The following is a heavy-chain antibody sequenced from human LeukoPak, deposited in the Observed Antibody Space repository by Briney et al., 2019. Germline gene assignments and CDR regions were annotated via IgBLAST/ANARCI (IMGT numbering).Heavy chain of an antibody. J-gene: IGHJ6*02. V-gene: IGHV4-59*01. Sequence: SETLSLTCTVSGGSISSYYWSWIRQPPGKGLEWIGYIYYSGSTNYNPSLKSRVTISVDTSKNQFSLKLSSVTAADTAVYYCARWYCSSSGGYGMDVWGQGTTVTVSS. CDR3: ARWYCSSSGGYGMDV. CDR2: IYYSGST. D-gene: IGHD6-6*01. CDR1: GGSISSYY.